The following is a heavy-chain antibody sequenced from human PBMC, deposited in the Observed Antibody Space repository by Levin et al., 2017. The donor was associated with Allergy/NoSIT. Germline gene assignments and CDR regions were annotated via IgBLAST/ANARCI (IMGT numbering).Heavy chain of an antibody. D-gene: IGHD1-26*01. V-gene: IGHV3-30*03. J-gene: IGHJ4*02. CDR2: ISWDGNNE. CDR1: GFTFSSYG. Sequence: GGSLRLSCAASGFTFSSYGMHWVRQAPGKGLEWVAVISWDGNNENYADSVKGRFTISSDNSKKTLYLQMYSLRPEETAVDYCARDRGGSYLEYWGQGTLVTVSS. CDR3: ARDRGGSYLEY.